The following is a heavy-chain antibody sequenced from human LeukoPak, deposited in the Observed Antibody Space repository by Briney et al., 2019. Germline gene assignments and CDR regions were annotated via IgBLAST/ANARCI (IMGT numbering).Heavy chain of an antibody. V-gene: IGHV3-33*06. Sequence: GGSLRLSCAASGFTFSSYGMHWVRQAPGKGLEWVAVIWYDGSNKYYADSVKGRFTISRDNSKNTLYLQMNSLRAEDTAVYYCAKVFALYCSGWSTLDYWGQGTLVTVSS. CDR3: AKVFALYCSGWSTLDY. D-gene: IGHD6-19*01. CDR1: GFTFSSYG. CDR2: IWYDGSNK. J-gene: IGHJ4*02.